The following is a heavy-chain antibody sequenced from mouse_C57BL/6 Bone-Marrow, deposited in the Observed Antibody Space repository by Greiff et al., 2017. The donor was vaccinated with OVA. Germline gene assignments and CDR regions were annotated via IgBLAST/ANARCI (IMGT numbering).Heavy chain of an antibody. Sequence: EVHLVESGGGLVQPGDSLSLSCAASGFTFTNYYMSWVRQPPGKALEWLAFIRNKPNGSTTEYSASVKGRFTISRDNSQSILYLQMNALRAEDSATYYCARYKGRVAVDNFDYWGQGTALTVSS. CDR3: ARYKGRVAVDNFDY. CDR1: GFTFTNYY. J-gene: IGHJ2*01. V-gene: IGHV7-3*01. CDR2: IRNKPNGSTT. D-gene: IGHD1-1*01.